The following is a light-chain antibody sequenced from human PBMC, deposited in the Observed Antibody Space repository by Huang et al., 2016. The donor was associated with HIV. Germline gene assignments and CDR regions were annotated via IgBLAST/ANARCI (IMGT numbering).Light chain of an antibody. Sequence: EIVMTQSPATLSVSPGQRVTLSCRANRSVSTNLAWYQQRHGQAPRLLIYGSSTRAPGIPARFSGSGSGTDFSLTISSLQSEDFALYYCHQYNNWPLSFGGGTRV. J-gene: IGKJ4*01. CDR2: GSS. V-gene: IGKV3-15*01. CDR3: HQYNNWPLS. CDR1: RSVSTN.